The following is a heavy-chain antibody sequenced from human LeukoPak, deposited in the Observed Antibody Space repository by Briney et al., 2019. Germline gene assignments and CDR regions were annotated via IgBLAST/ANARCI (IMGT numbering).Heavy chain of an antibody. CDR3: AKSLVAGSLFDY. Sequence: GGSLRLSCAASGFTFSSYAMSWVRQAPGKGLEWVSAISGSGGSTYYADSVKGRFPISRDNSKNTLYLQMNSLRAEDTAVYYCAKSLVAGSLFDYWGQGTLVTVSS. CDR1: GFTFSSYA. CDR2: ISGSGGST. J-gene: IGHJ4*02. V-gene: IGHV3-23*01. D-gene: IGHD6-19*01.